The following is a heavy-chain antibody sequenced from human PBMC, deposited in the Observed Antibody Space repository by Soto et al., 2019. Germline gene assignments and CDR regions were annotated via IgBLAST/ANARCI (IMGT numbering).Heavy chain of an antibody. Sequence: GGPLRLSCTASEITLNIYWMHWIRQAPGKGLVWVSRINPESTTLTYADSVTGRFTISRDSAKNTLYLQMNGLSAEDTAIYYCTKDTFGAWDFWGQGTLVTVPQ. CDR3: TKDTFGAWDF. V-gene: IGHV3-74*01. D-gene: IGHD3-10*01. J-gene: IGHJ4*02. CDR1: EITLNIYW. CDR2: INPESTTL.